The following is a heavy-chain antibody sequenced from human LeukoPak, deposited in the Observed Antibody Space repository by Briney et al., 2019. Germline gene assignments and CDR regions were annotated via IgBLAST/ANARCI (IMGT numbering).Heavy chain of an antibody. CDR2: IYYSGST. CDR3: ARVVPAAIRVDWFDP. CDR1: GGSISSGDYY. J-gene: IGHJ5*02. V-gene: IGHV4-30-4*08. D-gene: IGHD2-2*01. Sequence: PSETLSLTCTVSGGSISSGDYYWSWIRQPPGKGLEWIGYIYYSGSTYYNPSLKSRVTISVDTSKNQFSLKLSSVTAADTAVYYRARVVPAAIRVDWFDPWGQGTLVTVSS.